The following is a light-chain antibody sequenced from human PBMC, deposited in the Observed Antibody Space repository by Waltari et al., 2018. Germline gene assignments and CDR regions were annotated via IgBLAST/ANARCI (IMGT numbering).Light chain of an antibody. CDR2: GAS. J-gene: IGKJ4*01. CDR1: QSIHDN. Sequence: EVVMTQSPATLSVSPGERVTLSCRASQSIHDNLAWYQHRPGQAPRLLIYGASTRAPDIPGRFVGSGSGTEFTLTIRSLQSEDSAVYYCQQYNVWPPLTFGGGTKVEVK. CDR3: QQYNVWPPLT. V-gene: IGKV3-15*01.